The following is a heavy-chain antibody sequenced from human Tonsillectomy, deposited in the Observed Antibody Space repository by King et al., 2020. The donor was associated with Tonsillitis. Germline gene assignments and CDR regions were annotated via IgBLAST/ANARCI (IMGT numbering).Heavy chain of an antibody. V-gene: IGHV1-69*12. J-gene: IGHJ6*02. CDR2: IIPIFGTA. Sequence: VQLVQSGAEVKKPGSSVKVSCKASGGTFSSYAISWVRQAPGQGLEWMGGIIPIFGTANYAQKFQGRVTITADESTSTAYMELSSLRSEDTAGYYCAREGYCSSTSCYSIGFGMDVWGQGTTVTVSS. D-gene: IGHD2-2*01. CDR1: GGTFSSYA. CDR3: AREGYCSSTSCYSIGFGMDV.